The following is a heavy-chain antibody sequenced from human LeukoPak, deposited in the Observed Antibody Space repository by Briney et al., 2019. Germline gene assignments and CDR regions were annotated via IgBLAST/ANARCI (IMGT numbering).Heavy chain of an antibody. CDR3: ARDLGMRGYYYMDV. CDR2: IIPMFGTA. V-gene: IGHV1-69*05. CDR1: GGTFSSYA. Sequence: SVKVSCKASGGTFSSYAISWVRQAPGQGLEWMGGIIPMFGTAHYAQKFQGRVTITTDESTSTAYMELSSLRSEDTAVYYCARDLGMRGYYYMDVWGKGTTVSVSS. J-gene: IGHJ6*03.